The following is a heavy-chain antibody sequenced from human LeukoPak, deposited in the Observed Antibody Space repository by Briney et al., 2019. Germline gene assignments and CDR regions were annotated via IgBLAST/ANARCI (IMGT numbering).Heavy chain of an antibody. D-gene: IGHD6-13*01. CDR2: IKQDGSEK. CDR1: GFTFSSYW. V-gene: IGHV3-7*01. J-gene: IGHJ5*02. Sequence: GGSLRLSCAASGFTFSSYWMTWVRQAPGKGLEGVANIKQDGSEKYYVDFVKGRFTISRDNAKNSLYLQMNSLRGDDTAVYYCARDRYSSTWGQGTLVTVSS. CDR3: ARDRYSST.